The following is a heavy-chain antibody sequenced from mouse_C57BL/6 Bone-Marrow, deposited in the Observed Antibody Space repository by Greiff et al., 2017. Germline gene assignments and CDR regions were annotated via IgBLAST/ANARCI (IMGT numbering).Heavy chain of an antibody. CDR3: ARGDYFDY. V-gene: IGHV1-69*01. CDR1: GYTFTSYW. CDR2: IDPSDSYT. Sequence: VQLQQPGAELVMPGASVKLSCKASGYTFTSYWMHWVKQRPGQGLEWIGEIDPSDSYTNYNQKFKGKSTLTVDKSSSTAYMQLSSLTSEDSAFYYCARGDYFDYWGQGTTLTVSS. J-gene: IGHJ2*01.